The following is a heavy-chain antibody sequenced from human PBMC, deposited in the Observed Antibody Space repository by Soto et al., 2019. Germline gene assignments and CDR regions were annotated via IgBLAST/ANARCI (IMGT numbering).Heavy chain of an antibody. D-gene: IGHD3-10*01. CDR2: IKTDGSST. Sequence: GGSLRLSCAASGFTFSSYWMHWVRQAPGKGLVWVANIKTDGSSTNYVDSVKGRFTISRDNAKNSLYLQMNSLRAEDTAVYYCTRAGGSYYFDFWGQGTLVTVSS. CDR3: TRAGGSYYFDF. CDR1: GFTFSSYW. V-gene: IGHV3-7*01. J-gene: IGHJ4*02.